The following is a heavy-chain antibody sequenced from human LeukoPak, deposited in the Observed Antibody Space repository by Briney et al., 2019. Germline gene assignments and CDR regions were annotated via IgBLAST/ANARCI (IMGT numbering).Heavy chain of an antibody. CDR1: GGSIGSGGYY. J-gene: IGHJ6*04. D-gene: IGHD6-13*01. CDR3: ARDSRIAAAAPGAYYYYGMDV. Sequence: SETLPLTCTVSGGSIGSGGYYWSWIRQHPGKGLEWIGYIYYSGSTYYNPSLKSRVTISVDTSKNQFSLKLSSVTAADTAVYYCARDSRIAAAAPGAYYYYGMDVWGKGTTVTVSS. V-gene: IGHV4-31*03. CDR2: IYYSGST.